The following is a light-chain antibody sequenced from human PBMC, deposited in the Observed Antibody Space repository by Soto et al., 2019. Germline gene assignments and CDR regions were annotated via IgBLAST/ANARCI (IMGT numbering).Light chain of an antibody. CDR2: DVS. V-gene: IGLV2-14*03. CDR1: SSDSGGYQY. J-gene: IGLJ1*01. Sequence: QSALTQPASVSGSPGQSITISCTGVSSDSGGYQYVSWYQQHPGKAPKLLIYDVSNRPSGVSNRFSGSESGTTASLIISGLQADDEADYYCSSFVSSSRLEVFGTGTKVTVL. CDR3: SSFVSSSRLEV.